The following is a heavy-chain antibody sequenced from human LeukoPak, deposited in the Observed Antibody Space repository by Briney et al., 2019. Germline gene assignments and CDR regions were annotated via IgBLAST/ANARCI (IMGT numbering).Heavy chain of an antibody. D-gene: IGHD6-19*01. J-gene: IGHJ4*02. CDR2: IAGDGSET. CDR1: GFTFSTYE. V-gene: IGHV3-48*03. Sequence: GGSLRLSCVASGFTFSTYEMKWVRQAPGKGLEWLSYIAGDGSETYYADSVKGRFTISRDNAKSSVYLQMNSLRAEDTAVYYCARRYSSGWPIDYWGQGALVTASS. CDR3: ARRYSSGWPIDY.